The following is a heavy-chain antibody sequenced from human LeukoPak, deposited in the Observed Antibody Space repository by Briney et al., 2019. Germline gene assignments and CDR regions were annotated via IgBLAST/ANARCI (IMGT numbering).Heavy chain of an antibody. Sequence: SETLSLTCTVSGGSISSGDYYWSWIRQPPGKGLEWIGYIYYSGSTYCNPSLKSRVTISVDTSKNQFSLKLSSVTAADTAVYYCTSEVYDILTGYQSGYFDYWGQGTLVTVSS. D-gene: IGHD3-9*01. V-gene: IGHV4-30-4*01. CDR1: GGSISSGDYY. J-gene: IGHJ4*02. CDR2: IYYSGST. CDR3: TSEVYDILTGYQSGYFDY.